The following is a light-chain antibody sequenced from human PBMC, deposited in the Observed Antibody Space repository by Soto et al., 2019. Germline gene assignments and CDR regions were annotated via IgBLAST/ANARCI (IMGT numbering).Light chain of an antibody. CDR3: QQYNKWPRT. CDR2: GAS. CDR1: QSVSSN. V-gene: IGKV3-15*01. J-gene: IGKJ1*01. Sequence: EMVMTQSPATLSVSPGERATLSCRASQSVSSNLAWYQQKPGQAPRLLIYGASIRATGIPATFSGSGSGTEFTLTISSLQSEDFAVYYCQQYNKWPRTFGQGTKVDIK.